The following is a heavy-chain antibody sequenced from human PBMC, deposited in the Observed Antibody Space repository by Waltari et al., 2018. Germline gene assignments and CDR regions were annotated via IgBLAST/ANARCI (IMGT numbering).Heavy chain of an antibody. D-gene: IGHD2-15*01. CDR1: GDSMGSRDF. Sequence: QLQLQQSGPGLVKPSESLSLTCAVSGDSMGSRDFWSWVRQSPGKGLEWIGQVHRSGRTNYNPSLASRVTMSIDTSNNQFSLKVTSATAADTAIYYCARDRGRGLYLDSWGQGILVTVPP. CDR3: ARDRGRGLYLDS. J-gene: IGHJ4*02. V-gene: IGHV4-4*02. CDR2: VHRSGRT.